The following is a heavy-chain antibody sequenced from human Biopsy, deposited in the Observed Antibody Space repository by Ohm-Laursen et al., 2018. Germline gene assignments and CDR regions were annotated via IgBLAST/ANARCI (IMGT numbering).Heavy chain of an antibody. CDR3: ARDSGILNYGNFKYYHYYGMDV. J-gene: IGHJ6*02. Sequence: GTLSLTCVVYNVSFSSFYWSWIRQPPGKGLEWIGEISHTGSTNYNPPLQSRVSISVDTSRNQVSLTLSSVTAADTAVYYCARDSGILNYGNFKYYHYYGMDVWGQGTKVTVSS. CDR1: NVSFSSFY. D-gene: IGHD4-11*01. CDR2: ISHTGST. V-gene: IGHV4-34*01.